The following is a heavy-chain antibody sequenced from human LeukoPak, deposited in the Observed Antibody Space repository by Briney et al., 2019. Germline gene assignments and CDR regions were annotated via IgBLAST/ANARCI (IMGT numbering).Heavy chain of an antibody. Sequence: ASVKVSCKASGYTFTSYGISWVRQAPGQELEWMGWINPNSGGTNYAQKFQGRVTMTRDTSISTAYMELSRLRSDDTAVYYCARPQWLGAYYFDYWGQGTLVTVSS. CDR3: ARPQWLGAYYFDY. V-gene: IGHV1-2*02. CDR1: GYTFTSYG. D-gene: IGHD6-19*01. J-gene: IGHJ4*02. CDR2: INPNSGGT.